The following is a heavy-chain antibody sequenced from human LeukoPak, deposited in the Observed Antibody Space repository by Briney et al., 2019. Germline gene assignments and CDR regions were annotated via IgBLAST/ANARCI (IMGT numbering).Heavy chain of an antibody. CDR1: GFTFSDYY. J-gene: IGHJ4*02. Sequence: PGGSLRLSCAASGFTFSDYYMSWIRQAPGKGLEWVSYISSSTYTNYVDSVKGRFTISRDNAKNSMYLQMNSLRAEDTAVYYCVRISGSYVFDYWGQGTLVTVSS. CDR3: VRISGSYVFDY. D-gene: IGHD1-26*01. V-gene: IGHV3-11*03. CDR2: ISSSTYT.